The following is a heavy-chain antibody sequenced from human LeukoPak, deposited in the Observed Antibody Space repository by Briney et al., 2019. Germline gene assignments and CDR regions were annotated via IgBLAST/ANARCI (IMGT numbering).Heavy chain of an antibody. CDR3: AGSYYYYMDA. V-gene: IGHV4-59*01. J-gene: IGHJ6*03. CDR1: GGSISNYY. Sequence: KASETLSLTCTVSGGSISNYYWSWIRQPPGKGLEWIGYISYIGSTNYNPSLKSRVAISEDTSKNQFSPKLSSVTAADTAVCYCAGSYYYYMDAWGKGTTVTVSS. CDR2: ISYIGST.